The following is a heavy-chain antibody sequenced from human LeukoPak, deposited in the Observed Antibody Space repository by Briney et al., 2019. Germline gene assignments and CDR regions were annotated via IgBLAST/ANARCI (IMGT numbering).Heavy chain of an antibody. CDR3: ARDAFLSGSLSPVDY. J-gene: IGHJ4*02. V-gene: IGHV1-2*02. CDR1: GYRFTGYY. D-gene: IGHD1-26*01. Sequence: ASVKVSCKASGYRFTGYYIHWVRQAPGQGLEWMGWINPHSGGTKFAQKFQGRGTMTRDTSTSTAYMELSSLRSEDTAVYYCARDAFLSGSLSPVDYWGQGSLVTVSS. CDR2: INPHSGGT.